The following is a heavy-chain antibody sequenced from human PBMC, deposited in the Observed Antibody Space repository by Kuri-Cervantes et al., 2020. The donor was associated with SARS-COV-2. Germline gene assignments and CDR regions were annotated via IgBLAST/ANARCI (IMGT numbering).Heavy chain of an antibody. CDR2: IIPIFGIA. V-gene: IGHV1-69*04. J-gene: IGHJ4*02. CDR3: ASGGITMIVVAHPFDY. D-gene: IGHD3-22*01. CDR1: GGTFSSYA. Sequence: SVKVSCKASGGTFSSYAISWVRQAPGQGLEWMGRIIPIFGIANYAQKFQGRVTITADKSTSTAYMELSSLRSEDTAVYYCASGGITMIVVAHPFDYWAREPWSPSPQ.